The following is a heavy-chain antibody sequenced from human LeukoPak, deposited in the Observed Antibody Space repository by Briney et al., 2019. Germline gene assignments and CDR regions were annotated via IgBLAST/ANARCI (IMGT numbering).Heavy chain of an antibody. V-gene: IGHV5-51*01. CDR3: VVTRAVAYDAFDI. D-gene: IGHD6-19*01. CDR1: GYSFTSYW. CDR2: IYPGDSDT. J-gene: IGHJ3*02. Sequence: GESLKISCKGSGYSFTSYWIGWVRQMPGKGLEWMGIIYPGDSDTRYSPSLQGQVTISADKSISTAYLQWSSLKASDTAMYYCVVTRAVAYDAFDIWGQGTMVTVSS.